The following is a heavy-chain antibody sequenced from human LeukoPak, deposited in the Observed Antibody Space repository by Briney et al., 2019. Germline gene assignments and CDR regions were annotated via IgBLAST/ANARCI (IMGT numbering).Heavy chain of an antibody. J-gene: IGHJ4*02. CDR3: ARDQGLTGYFDY. V-gene: IGHV1-46*01. CDR2: INPSGGST. CDR1: GYSFTNYY. Sequence: PVGSVQVSCKTSGYSFTNYYMHWVRQAPGQGLEWMGIINPSGGSTNYAQKFQGRVTMTRDTSTSTVYMQLSSLRSEDTAVYYCARDQGLTGYFDYWGQGTLVTVSS. D-gene: IGHD3-9*01.